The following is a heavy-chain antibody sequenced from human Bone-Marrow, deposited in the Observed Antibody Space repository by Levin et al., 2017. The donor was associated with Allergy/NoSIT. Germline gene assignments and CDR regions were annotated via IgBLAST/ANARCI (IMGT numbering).Heavy chain of an antibody. CDR2: INPKSGVT. V-gene: IGHV1-2*02. CDR1: GYTFTGSY. Sequence: GASVKVSCKASGYTFTGSYIHWVRQTPGQGLEWMGSINPKSGVTKYRRKFQARVTLTRDTSITTAYMELSRLRSNDTAVYYCARARGGYELRAFDFWGQGTRVTVS. J-gene: IGHJ3*01. CDR3: ARARGGYELRAFDF. D-gene: IGHD5-12*01.